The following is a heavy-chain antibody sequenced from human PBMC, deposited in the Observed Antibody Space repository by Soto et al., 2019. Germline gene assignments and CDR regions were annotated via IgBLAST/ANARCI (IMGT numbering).Heavy chain of an antibody. V-gene: IGHV5-51*03. CDR1: GYSFTSYW. J-gene: IGHJ4*02. CDR2: IYPGDSDT. CDR3: ARRSYSSGWLPRWVAYYFDY. D-gene: IGHD6-19*01. Sequence: EVQLVQSGAEVKKPGESLKISCKGSGYSFTSYWIGWVRQMPGKGLEWMGIIYPGDSDTRYSPSFQGQVTISADKSISTAYLQWSSLKASDTAMYYCARRSYSSGWLPRWVAYYFDYWGQGTLVTVSS.